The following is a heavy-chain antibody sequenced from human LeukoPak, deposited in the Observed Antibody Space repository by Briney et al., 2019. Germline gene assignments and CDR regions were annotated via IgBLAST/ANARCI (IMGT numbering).Heavy chain of an antibody. V-gene: IGHV4-59*08. CDR1: GGSISCYY. J-gene: IGHJ4*02. D-gene: IGHD4-17*01. CDR2: IYYSGST. CDR3: ARQGLNDYGIPNY. Sequence: PSETLSLTCTVSGGSISCYYWSWIRQPPGKGLEWIGYIYYSGSTNYNPSLKSRVTISVDTSKNQFSLKLSSVTAADTAVYYCARQGLNDYGIPNYWGQGTPVTVSS.